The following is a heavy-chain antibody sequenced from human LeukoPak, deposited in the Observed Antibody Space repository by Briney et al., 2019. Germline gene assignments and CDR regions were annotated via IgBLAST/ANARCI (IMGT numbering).Heavy chain of an antibody. J-gene: IGHJ3*02. V-gene: IGHV2-70*01. D-gene: IGHD4-17*01. Sequence: SGPTLVNPTQTLTLTCTFSGFSLCTSGMCVSWIRQPPGKALEWLALIDWDDDKYYSTSLKTRLTISKDTSKNQVVLTMTNMDPVDTATYYCARINDYGDGLAFDIWGQGTMVTVSS. CDR1: GFSLCTSGMC. CDR3: ARINDYGDGLAFDI. CDR2: IDWDDDK.